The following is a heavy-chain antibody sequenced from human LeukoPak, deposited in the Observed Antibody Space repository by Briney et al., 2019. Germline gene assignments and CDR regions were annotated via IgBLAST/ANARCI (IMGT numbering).Heavy chain of an antibody. CDR1: GFTFDDYT. CDR2: ISWDGGST. V-gene: IGHV3-43*01. J-gene: IGHJ4*02. D-gene: IGHD3-22*01. Sequence: RPGGSLRLSCAASGFTFDDYTMHWVRQAPGKGLEWVSLISWDGGSTYYADSVKGRFTMSRDNAKNSVYLQMNSLRAEDTALYYCARGSLYYYDNSGIFEYWGQGTLVTVSS. CDR3: ARGSLYYYDNSGIFEY.